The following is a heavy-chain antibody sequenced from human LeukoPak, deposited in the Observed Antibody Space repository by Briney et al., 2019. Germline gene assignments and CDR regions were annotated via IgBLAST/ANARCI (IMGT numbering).Heavy chain of an antibody. V-gene: IGHV1-2*06. CDR2: FNPNSGCT. CDR3: ARSRGPRTTVTTTGY. J-gene: IGHJ4*02. CDR1: GYTFTGCY. Sequence: ASVTVSCKASGYTFTGCYMHWVRQAPGQGLEWMGRFNPNSGCTNYAQKVQGRVTMTRDTSISTAYMELSSLRSDDTAVYYCARSRGPRTTVTTTGYWGQGTLVTVSS. D-gene: IGHD4-17*01.